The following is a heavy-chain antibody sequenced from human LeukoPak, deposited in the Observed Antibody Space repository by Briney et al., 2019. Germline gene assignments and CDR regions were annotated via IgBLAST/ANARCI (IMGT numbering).Heavy chain of an antibody. CDR3: ASNDNYYYYMDV. J-gene: IGHJ6*03. CDR2: IYYSGST. Sequence: SETLSLTCTVSGGSISSSSYYWGWIRQPPGKGLEWIGSIYYSGSTYYNPSLKSRVTISVDTSKNQFSLKLSSVTAADTAVYYCASNDNYYYYMDVWGKGTTVTVSS. V-gene: IGHV4-39*07. D-gene: IGHD1-1*01. CDR1: GGSISSSSYY.